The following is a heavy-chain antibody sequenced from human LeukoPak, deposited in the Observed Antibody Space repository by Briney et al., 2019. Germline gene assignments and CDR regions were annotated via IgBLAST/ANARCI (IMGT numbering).Heavy chain of an antibody. V-gene: IGHV1-46*01. Sequence: ASVKVSCKASGYTFTSYYMHWVRQAPGRGLEWMGIINPSGGSTSYAQKFQGRVTMTRDTSTSTVYMELSSLRSEDTAVYYCAREAAAGTFGYWGQGTLVTVSS. CDR3: AREAAAGTFGY. CDR2: INPSGGST. CDR1: GYTFTSYY. J-gene: IGHJ4*02. D-gene: IGHD6-13*01.